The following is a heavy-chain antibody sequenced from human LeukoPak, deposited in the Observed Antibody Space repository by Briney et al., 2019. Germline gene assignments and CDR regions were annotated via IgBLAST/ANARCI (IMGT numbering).Heavy chain of an antibody. D-gene: IGHD5-24*01. CDR3: ARGADDYKLGNF. CDR2: IYSRDLT. J-gene: IGHJ4*01. Sequence: SETLSLNCTVSGGSFDSSYCWTWVRQTPGKGLEWVGIIYSRDLTHYNPSLTSRVTISADTSKNMFSLRLTSVTAADTAVYYCARGADDYKLGNFWGHGILVTVFS. V-gene: IGHV4-39*01. CDR1: GGSFDSSYC.